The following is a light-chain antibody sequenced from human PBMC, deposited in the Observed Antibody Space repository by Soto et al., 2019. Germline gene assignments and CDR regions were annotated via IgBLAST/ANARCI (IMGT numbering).Light chain of an antibody. CDR3: QSYDSSLSAYV. CDR2: GNN. Sequence: QSVRKQPPSVSGAPGQRVTISCTGSSSNIGAGYDVHWYQQLPGTAPKLLIYGNNNRPSGVPDRFSGSKSDTSASLAITELQAEDEADYYCQSYDSSLSAYVFGPGTKVTVL. V-gene: IGLV1-40*01. CDR1: SSNIGAGYD. J-gene: IGLJ1*01.